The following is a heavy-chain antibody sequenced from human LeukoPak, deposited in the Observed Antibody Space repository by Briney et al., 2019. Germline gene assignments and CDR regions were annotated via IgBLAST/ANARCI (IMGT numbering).Heavy chain of an antibody. Sequence: SETLSLTCTVSGGSLSSSSYYWGWIRQPPGTGLEWLGSIYYSGSTYCNPSLKSRVTISVDTSKNQFSLKLSSVTAADTAVYYCARGVGLWSSGWYGAFDIWGQGTMVTVSS. CDR3: ARGVGLWSSGWYGAFDI. J-gene: IGHJ3*02. V-gene: IGHV4-39*01. D-gene: IGHD6-19*01. CDR1: GGSLSSSSYY. CDR2: IYYSGST.